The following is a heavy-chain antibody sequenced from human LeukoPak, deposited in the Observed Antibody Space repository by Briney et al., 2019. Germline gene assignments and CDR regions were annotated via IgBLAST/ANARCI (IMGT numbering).Heavy chain of an antibody. V-gene: IGHV1-58*01. CDR1: GFTFTSSA. D-gene: IGHD3-3*01. J-gene: IGHJ4*02. Sequence: GTSVKVSCKASGFTFTSSAVQWVRQARGQRLEWIGWIVVGTGNTKYAQKFQERVTITRDMSTSTAYMELSSLRSEDTAVYYCARDPGSGGPTIFGVVTYFDYWGQGTLVTVSS. CDR3: ARDPGSGGPTIFGVVTYFDY. CDR2: IVVGTGNT.